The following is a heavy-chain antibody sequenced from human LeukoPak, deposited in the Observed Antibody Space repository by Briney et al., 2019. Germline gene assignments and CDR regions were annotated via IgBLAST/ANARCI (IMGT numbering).Heavy chain of an antibody. CDR1: DDSISDYY. V-gene: IGHV4-59*12. D-gene: IGHD3-16*02. CDR2: FHNSGTS. Sequence: SETLSLTCTVSDDSISDYYRGWIRQPPGKGLEWIGYFHNSGTSTYNPSLKSRVTISVHTSKNQFSLKLSSVTAADTAVYYCARRVKLSYTYYFDYWGQGTLVTVSS. J-gene: IGHJ4*02. CDR3: ARRVKLSYTYYFDY.